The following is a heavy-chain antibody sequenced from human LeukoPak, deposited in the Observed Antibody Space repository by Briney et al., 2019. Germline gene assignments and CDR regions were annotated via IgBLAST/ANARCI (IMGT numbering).Heavy chain of an antibody. D-gene: IGHD3-16*01. Sequence: SETPSLTCTVSGGSISSSSYYWGWIRQPPGKGLEWIGSIYYSGSTYYNPSLKSRVTISVDTSKNQFSLKPSSVTAADTAVYYCARGLRLGEFDNYWGQGTLVTVSS. CDR3: ARGLRLGEFDNY. J-gene: IGHJ4*02. CDR1: GGSISSSSYY. CDR2: IYYSGST. V-gene: IGHV4-39*01.